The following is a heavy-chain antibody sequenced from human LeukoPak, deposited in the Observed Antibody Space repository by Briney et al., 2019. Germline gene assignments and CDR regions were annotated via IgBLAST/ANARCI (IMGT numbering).Heavy chain of an antibody. CDR1: GFTFSSYE. Sequence: GGSLRLYCSASGFTFSSYEMNWVRQAPGKGLEWVSSITSSSSYIYYADSVKGRFTISRDNAKNSLYLQMNSLRAEDTAVYYCARSNGDYSGVDYWGQGTLVTVSS. CDR2: ITSSSSYI. J-gene: IGHJ4*02. CDR3: ARSNGDYSGVDY. D-gene: IGHD4-17*01. V-gene: IGHV3-21*01.